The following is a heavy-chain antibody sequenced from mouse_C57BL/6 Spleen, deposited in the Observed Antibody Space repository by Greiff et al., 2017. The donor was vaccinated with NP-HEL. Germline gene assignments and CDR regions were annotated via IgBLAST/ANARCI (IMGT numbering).Heavy chain of an antibody. J-gene: IGHJ2*01. CDR2: ISYDGSN. Sequence: EVKLQESGPGLVKPSQSLSLTCSVTGYSITSGYYWNWIRQFPGNKLEWMGYISYDGSNNYNPSLKNRISITRDTSKNQFFLKLNSVTTEDTATYYCARDYGSSYPLAYWGQGTTLTVSS. V-gene: IGHV3-6*01. CDR3: ARDYGSSYPLAY. D-gene: IGHD1-1*01. CDR1: GYSITSGYY.